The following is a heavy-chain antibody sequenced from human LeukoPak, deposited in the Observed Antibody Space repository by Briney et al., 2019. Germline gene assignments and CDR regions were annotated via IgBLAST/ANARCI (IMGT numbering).Heavy chain of an antibody. V-gene: IGHV3-23*01. J-gene: IGHJ4*02. CDR3: ARALCSGGSCPIF. CDR1: GFTFSSYG. D-gene: IGHD2-15*01. CDR2: ISGSGGST. Sequence: GGTLRLSCAASGFTFSSYGMSWVRQAPGKGLEWVSAISGSGGSTYYADSVKGRFTISRDNSKNTLYLQMNSLRAEDTAVYYCARALCSGGSCPIFWGQGTLVTVSS.